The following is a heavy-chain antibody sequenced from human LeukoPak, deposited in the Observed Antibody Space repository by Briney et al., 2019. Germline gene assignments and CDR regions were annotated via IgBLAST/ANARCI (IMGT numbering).Heavy chain of an antibody. J-gene: IGHJ4*02. Sequence: ASVKVSCKASGYTFTSYGISWVRQAPGQGLEWMGWINPNSGGTNYAQKFQGRVTMTRDTPISTAYMELSRLRSDDTAVYYCAREDDFWSDWGQGTLVTVSS. CDR3: AREDDFWSD. CDR1: GYTFTSYG. CDR2: INPNSGGT. V-gene: IGHV1-2*02. D-gene: IGHD3-3*01.